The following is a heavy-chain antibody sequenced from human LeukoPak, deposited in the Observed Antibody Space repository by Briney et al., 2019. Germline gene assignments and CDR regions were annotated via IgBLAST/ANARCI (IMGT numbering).Heavy chain of an antibody. CDR2: IWYDGSNK. CDR1: GFTFSSYG. CDR3: ARESLEYYYDGSGYYYNY. J-gene: IGHJ4*02. V-gene: IGHV3-33*01. Sequence: GGSLRLSCAASGFTFSSYGMHWVRQAPGKGLEWVAVIWYDGSNKYYADSVKGRFTISRDNSKNTLYLQMNSLRAEDTAVYYCARESLEYYYDGSGYYYNYWGQGTLVTVSS. D-gene: IGHD3-22*01.